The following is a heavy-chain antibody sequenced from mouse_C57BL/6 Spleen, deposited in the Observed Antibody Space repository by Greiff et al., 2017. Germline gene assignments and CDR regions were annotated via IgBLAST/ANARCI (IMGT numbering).Heavy chain of an antibody. V-gene: IGHV6-3*01. CDR2: IRLKSDNYAT. J-gene: IGHJ3*01. CDR1: GFTFSNYW. CDR3: TSNGAWFAY. Sequence: EVKLVESGGGLVQPGGSMKLSCVASGFTFSNYWMNWVRQSPEKGLEWVAQIRLKSDNYATHYAESVKGRFTISRDDSKSSVYLQMINLRAEDTGIYYGTSNGAWFAYWGQGTLVTVSA.